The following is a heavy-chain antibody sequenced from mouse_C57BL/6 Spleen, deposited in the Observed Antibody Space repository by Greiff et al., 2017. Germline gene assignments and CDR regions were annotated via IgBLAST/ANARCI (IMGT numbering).Heavy chain of an antibody. CDR3: AKPYYGSSYWYFDV. CDR2: TWGDGST. Sequence: QLQQSGPGLVAPSQSLSITCTVSGFSLTSYGLSWVRQPPGKGLEWLGVTWGDGSTNYHSALISRLSISKDNSKSQVFLTLNSLQTDDTAKYYCAKPYYGSSYWYFDVWGTGTTVTVSS. J-gene: IGHJ1*03. D-gene: IGHD1-1*01. V-gene: IGHV2-3*01. CDR1: GFSLTSYG.